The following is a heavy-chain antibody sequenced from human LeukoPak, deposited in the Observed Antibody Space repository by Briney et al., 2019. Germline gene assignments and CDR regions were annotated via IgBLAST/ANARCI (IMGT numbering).Heavy chain of an antibody. Sequence: AGGSLRLSCAASGFTFSSYAMSWVRQAPGKGLEWVSAISGSGGSTYYADSVKGRFTISRDNSKNTLYLQVNSLRAEDTAVYYCAKFGRFVRQQQLVDFDYWGQGTLVTVSS. CDR3: AKFGRFVRQQQLVDFDY. CDR2: ISGSGGST. V-gene: IGHV3-23*01. CDR1: GFTFSSYA. J-gene: IGHJ4*02. D-gene: IGHD6-13*01.